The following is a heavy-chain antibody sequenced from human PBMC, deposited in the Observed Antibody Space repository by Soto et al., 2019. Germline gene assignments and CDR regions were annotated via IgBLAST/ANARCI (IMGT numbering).Heavy chain of an antibody. Sequence: QVQLVQSGAEVKKPGSSVKVSCQTSGGSFGIYPISWVRQAPGQGLEWVGRVIPILNVANYTQKLPGRLTRTAGKPTTTAYMELSSLTSEDTAVYYCARESTSGLDYWGQGTLVTVSS. CDR1: GGSFGIYP. CDR3: ARESTSGLDY. J-gene: IGHJ4*02. V-gene: IGHV1-69*04. D-gene: IGHD2-2*01. CDR2: VIPILNVA.